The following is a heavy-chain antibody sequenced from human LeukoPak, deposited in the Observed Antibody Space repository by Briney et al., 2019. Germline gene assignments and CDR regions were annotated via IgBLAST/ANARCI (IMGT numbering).Heavy chain of an antibody. CDR3: AGNLEWSINWFDP. D-gene: IGHD3-3*01. V-gene: IGHV1-69*05. J-gene: IGHJ5*02. CDR1: GGTFSSYA. CDR2: IIPIFGTA. Sequence: SVKVSCKASGGTFSSYAISWVRQAPGQGLEWMGGIIPIFGTANYAQKFQGRVTITTDESTSTAYMELSSLRSEDTAVYYCAGNLEWSINWFDPWGQGNPGHRLL.